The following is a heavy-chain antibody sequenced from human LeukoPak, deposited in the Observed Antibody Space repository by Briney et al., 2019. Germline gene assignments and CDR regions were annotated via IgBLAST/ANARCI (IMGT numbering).Heavy chain of an antibody. CDR3: AKTSLLRYFDYGMDV. J-gene: IGHJ6*02. CDR2: ISGDGGST. D-gene: IGHD3-9*01. V-gene: IGHV3-43*02. CDR1: GFTFDVYA. Sequence: GGSLRLSCAASGFTFDVYAMHWVRQAPGKGLEWVSLISGDGGSTYYADSVKGRFTISRDNSKNSLYLQMNSLRTEDTALYYCAKTSLLRYFDYGMDVWGQGTTVTVSS.